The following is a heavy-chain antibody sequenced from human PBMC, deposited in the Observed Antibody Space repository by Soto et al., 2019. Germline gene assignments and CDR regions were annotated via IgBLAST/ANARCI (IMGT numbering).Heavy chain of an antibody. V-gene: IGHV4-39*01. CDR2: VYPGGNI. CDR1: GGSISGSSGYY. J-gene: IGHJ4*02. CDR3: ARHPISGWLES. D-gene: IGHD6-19*01. Sequence: QLQLQESGPGLVKLSETLSLTCFVSGGSISGSSGYYWAWIRQPPGKGLEWIGSVYPGGNIYYGPSLKTRVTLSVDTSKNQFSLKLSSVTAADTALYFCARHPISGWLESCGQGILVTVSS.